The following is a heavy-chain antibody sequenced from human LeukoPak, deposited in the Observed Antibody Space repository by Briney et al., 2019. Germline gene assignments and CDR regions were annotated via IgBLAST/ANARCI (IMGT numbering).Heavy chain of an antibody. CDR2: IYYSGNT. Sequence: SETLSLTCTVCGGSISSYYWSWTRQPPGKGLEWIGYIYYSGNTNYNPSLKSRVTISVDTSKNQFSLKLSSVTAADTAVYYCARLWSEGNWENWFDPWGQGTLVTVSS. D-gene: IGHD3-3*01. CDR3: ARLWSEGNWENWFDP. V-gene: IGHV4-59*01. J-gene: IGHJ5*02. CDR1: GGSISSYY.